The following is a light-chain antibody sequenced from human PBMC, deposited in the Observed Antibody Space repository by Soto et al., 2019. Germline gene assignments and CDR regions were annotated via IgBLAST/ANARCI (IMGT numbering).Light chain of an antibody. CDR2: YNN. J-gene: IGLJ1*01. CDR3: GAWDDSLYRYV. CDR1: NTHIASNT. Sequence: QSVLTPPPSASVTHGQTVSISFSGSNTHIASNTVNLYQHLPGTAPKHLIYYNNQRPSGGPDRFSGSTAGTSASVAIRGPQSEHESDDYCGAWDDSLYRYVSETGTSVT. V-gene: IGLV1-44*01.